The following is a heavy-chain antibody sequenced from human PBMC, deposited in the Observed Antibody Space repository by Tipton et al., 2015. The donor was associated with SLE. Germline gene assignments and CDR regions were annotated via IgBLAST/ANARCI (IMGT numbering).Heavy chain of an antibody. CDR3: ARDGGSSWFDENWFDP. CDR1: GGSMNSGSNY. Sequence: TLSLTCTVSGGSMNSGSNYWNWIRQPAGKGLEWIGRIYISGSTDYSPSLESRVTMSIDTSKNQFSLKLTSVTAADTAAYYCARDGGSSWFDENWFDPWGQGTLVTVSS. J-gene: IGHJ5*02. CDR2: IYISGST. V-gene: IGHV4-61*02. D-gene: IGHD6-13*01.